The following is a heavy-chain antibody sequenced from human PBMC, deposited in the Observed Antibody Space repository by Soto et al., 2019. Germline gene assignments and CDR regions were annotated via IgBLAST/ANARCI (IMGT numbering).Heavy chain of an antibody. V-gene: IGHV1-69*13. Sequence: GASVKVSCKASGGTFSSYAISWVRQAPGQGLEWMGGIIPIFGTANYAQKFQGRVTITADESTSTAYMELSSLRSEDTAVYYCASPRRRYYYDSSGYYCFDYWGQGTLVTVSS. CDR2: IIPIFGTA. CDR1: GGTFSSYA. D-gene: IGHD3-22*01. CDR3: ASPRRRYYYDSSGYYCFDY. J-gene: IGHJ4*02.